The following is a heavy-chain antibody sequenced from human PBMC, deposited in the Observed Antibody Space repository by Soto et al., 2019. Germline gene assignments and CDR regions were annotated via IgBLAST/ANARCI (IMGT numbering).Heavy chain of an antibody. Sequence: NPSETLSLTCTVSGGSISSYYWSWIRQSPGKGLEWIGYIHYSGSTNYNPSLKSRVTMSVDTSRNQFSLKLSSVTAADTAVYYCARSIDSSGYYFSNCWGQGTLVTVS. CDR1: GGSISSYY. CDR2: IHYSGST. J-gene: IGHJ4*02. CDR3: ARSIDSSGYYFSNC. D-gene: IGHD3-22*01. V-gene: IGHV4-59*01.